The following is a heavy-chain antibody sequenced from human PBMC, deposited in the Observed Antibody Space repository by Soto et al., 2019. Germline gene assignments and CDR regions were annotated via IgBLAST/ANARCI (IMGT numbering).Heavy chain of an antibody. D-gene: IGHD6-25*01. CDR1: GFTFSSYG. CDR2: ISYDGSNK. Sequence: PGGSLRLSCAASGFTFSSYGMHWVRQAPGKGLEWVAVISYDGSNKYYADSVKGRFTISRDNSKNTLYLQMNSLRAEDTAVYYCAKDAAHLINYYYMDVWGKGTTVTVSS. V-gene: IGHV3-30*18. CDR3: AKDAAHLINYYYMDV. J-gene: IGHJ6*03.